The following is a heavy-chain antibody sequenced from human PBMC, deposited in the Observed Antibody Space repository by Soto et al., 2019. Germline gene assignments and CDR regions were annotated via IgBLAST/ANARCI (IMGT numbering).Heavy chain of an antibody. CDR3: ARENYGDAFDF. V-gene: IGHV3-48*03. CDR2: INSGGTSI. CDR1: GFTVTNYE. J-gene: IGHJ4*02. D-gene: IGHD4-17*01. Sequence: GGSLRLSCAASGFTVTNYEMSWVRQAPGKGLEWVSYINSGGTSIKYADSVKGRFTISRDNARNSLYLQMNSLRDEDTAVYYCARENYGDAFDFWGQGALVTVSS.